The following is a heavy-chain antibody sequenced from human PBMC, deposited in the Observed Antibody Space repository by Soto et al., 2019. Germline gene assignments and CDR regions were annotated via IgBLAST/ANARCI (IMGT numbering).Heavy chain of an antibody. CDR2: ISGSGGNT. Sequence: PGGSLRLSCAASGFIFSSYAMSWVRQAPGKGLEWVSGISGSGGNTYYADSVKGRLSISRDNSKNTLYLQMNSLRAEDTAVYYCAKAYVALNSYFDYWGQGTLVTVSS. D-gene: IGHD3-16*01. CDR3: AKAYVALNSYFDY. J-gene: IGHJ4*02. CDR1: GFIFSSYA. V-gene: IGHV3-23*01.